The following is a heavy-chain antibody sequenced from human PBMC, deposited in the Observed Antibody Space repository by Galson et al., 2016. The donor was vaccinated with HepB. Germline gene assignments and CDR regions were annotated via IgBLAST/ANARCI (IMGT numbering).Heavy chain of an antibody. CDR2: IEGDGTRP. Sequence: SLRLSCAVSGFTFRNHQMHWVRQVSGKGLVWVSRIEGDGTRPIYADSVKGRFTISRDNAENTLYLQMNSLRAEDTAVYYCARDLSGPDFWGQGTLSPSRQ. J-gene: IGHJ4*02. CDR3: ARDLSGPDF. V-gene: IGHV3-74*01. CDR1: GFTFRNHQ.